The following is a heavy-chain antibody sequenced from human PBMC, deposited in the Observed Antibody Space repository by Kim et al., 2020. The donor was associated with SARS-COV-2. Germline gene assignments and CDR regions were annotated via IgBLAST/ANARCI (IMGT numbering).Heavy chain of an antibody. Sequence: SETLSLTCTVSGGSITTNYWSWIRQPPGKGLEWIGFIKYSGTTNYNPSLKSRDTISVDTSKTQFSLRLSSVTDADTAVYYCARGLGNHNWFDPWGQGALVTVSS. J-gene: IGHJ5*02. D-gene: IGHD3-9*01. CDR2: IKYSGTT. CDR1: GGSITTNY. CDR3: ARGLGNHNWFDP. V-gene: IGHV4-59*01.